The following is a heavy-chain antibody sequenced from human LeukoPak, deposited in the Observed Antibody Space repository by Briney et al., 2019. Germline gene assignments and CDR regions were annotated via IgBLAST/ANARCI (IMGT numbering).Heavy chain of an antibody. V-gene: IGHV4-34*01. Sequence: SETLSLTCAVYGGSFSGYYWSWIRQPPGKGLKWIGEINHSGSTNYNPSLKSRVTISVDTSKNRFSLKLSSVTAADTAVYYCARGRHYDYVWGSYRYPLPFDYWGQGTLVTVSS. CDR1: GGSFSGYY. J-gene: IGHJ4*02. CDR3: ARGRHYDYVWGSYRYPLPFDY. D-gene: IGHD3-16*02. CDR2: INHSGST.